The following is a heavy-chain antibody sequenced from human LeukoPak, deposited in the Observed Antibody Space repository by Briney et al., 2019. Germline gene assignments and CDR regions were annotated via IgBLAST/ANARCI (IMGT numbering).Heavy chain of an antibody. CDR2: IESKIDGGRT. Sequence: TGGSLRLSCVASGITLSNAWMTWVRQAPGKGLEWVGRIESKIDGGRTDYAAAVKGRFTISRDDSKNTLYLQMNSLKTEDTAVYYCTTRRITIFGVVQDYWGQGTLVTVSS. CDR1: GITLSNAW. CDR3: TTRRITIFGVVQDY. J-gene: IGHJ4*02. V-gene: IGHV3-15*04. D-gene: IGHD3-3*01.